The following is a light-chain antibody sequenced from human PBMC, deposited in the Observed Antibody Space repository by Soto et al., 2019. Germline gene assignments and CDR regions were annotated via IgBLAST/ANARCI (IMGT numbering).Light chain of an antibody. CDR3: CSYAGSSFYV. V-gene: IGLV2-23*01. J-gene: IGLJ1*01. CDR2: EGS. CDR1: SSDVGSYNL. Sequence: QSVLTQPASVSGSPGQSITISCTGTSSDVGSYNLVSWYQQHPGKAPKLMIYEGSKRPSGVSNRFSGSKSGNTASLTIFGLQAEDEADYYCCSYAGSSFYVFGTGTKLTVL.